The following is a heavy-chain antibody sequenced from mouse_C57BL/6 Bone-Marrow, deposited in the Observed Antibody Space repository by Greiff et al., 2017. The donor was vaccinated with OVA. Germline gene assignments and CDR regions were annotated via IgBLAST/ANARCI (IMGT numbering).Heavy chain of an antibody. Sequence: QVQLQQPGAELVKPGASVKLSCKASGYTFTSYWMHWVKQRPGRGLEWIGRIDPNSGGTKYNEKFKSKAKLTVDKPSSTAYMQLSSLTSEDSAVYYCARRGTTVVATPYWYFDVWGTGTTVTVSS. J-gene: IGHJ1*03. CDR2: IDPNSGGT. CDR3: ARRGTTVVATPYWYFDV. D-gene: IGHD1-1*01. V-gene: IGHV1-72*01. CDR1: GYTFTSYW.